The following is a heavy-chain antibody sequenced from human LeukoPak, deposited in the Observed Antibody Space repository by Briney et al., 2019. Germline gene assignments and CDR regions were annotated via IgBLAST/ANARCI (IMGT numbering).Heavy chain of an antibody. Sequence: PGGSLRLSCAASGFTFSSYGMSWVRQAPGKGLEWVSAISGSGGSTYYADSVKGRFTISRDNSKNTLYLQMNSLRAEDTAVYYCAKCLRMTTVTRGVYYYYYMDVWGKGTTVTVSS. D-gene: IGHD4-17*01. V-gene: IGHV3-23*01. CDR1: GFTFSSYG. CDR3: AKCLRMTTVTRGVYYYYYMDV. J-gene: IGHJ6*03. CDR2: ISGSGGST.